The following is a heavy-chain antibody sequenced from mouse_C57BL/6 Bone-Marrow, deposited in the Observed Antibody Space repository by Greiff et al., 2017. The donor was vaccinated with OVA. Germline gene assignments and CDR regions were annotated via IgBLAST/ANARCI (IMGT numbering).Heavy chain of an antibody. V-gene: IGHV1-26*01. CDR3: ARNYSNYDAMDY. CDR1: GYTFTDYY. CDR2: INPNNGGT. J-gene: IGHJ4*01. D-gene: IGHD2-5*01. Sequence: VQLQQSGPELVKPGASVKISCKASGYTFTDYYMNWVKQSHGKSLEWIGDINPNNGGTSYNQKFKGKATLTVDKSSSTAYMELRSLTSEDSAVYYGARNYSNYDAMDYWGQGTSVTVSS.